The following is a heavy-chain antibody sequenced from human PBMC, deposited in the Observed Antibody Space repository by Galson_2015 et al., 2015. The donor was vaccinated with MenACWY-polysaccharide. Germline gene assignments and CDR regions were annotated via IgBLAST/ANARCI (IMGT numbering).Heavy chain of an antibody. CDR2: INPDGSET. CDR3: ARDFWRAFEY. V-gene: IGHV3-7*01. J-gene: IGHJ4*02. CDR1: GFTFSTYW. D-gene: IGHD3-3*01. Sequence: SLRLSCAASGFTFSTYWMSWVRQAPGEGLEWVAIINPDGSETLFVDSVRGRFSVSRDNAKNSLYLQMNSLRAEDTAVYYCARDFWRAFEYWGQGTLVTVSS.